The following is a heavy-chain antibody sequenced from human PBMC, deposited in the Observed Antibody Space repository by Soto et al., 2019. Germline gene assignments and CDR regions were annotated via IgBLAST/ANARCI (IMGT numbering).Heavy chain of an antibody. D-gene: IGHD6-13*01. Sequence: ASVKVSCKASGGTFSSHAISWVRQAPGQGLEWMGGIIPIFGTANYAQKFQGRVTITADKSTSTAYMELSSLRSEDTAVYYCARDQVAAAGTLRWYYYYYGMDVWGQGTTVTVSS. CDR1: GGTFSSHA. CDR2: IIPIFGTA. V-gene: IGHV1-69*06. CDR3: ARDQVAAAGTLRWYYYYYGMDV. J-gene: IGHJ6*02.